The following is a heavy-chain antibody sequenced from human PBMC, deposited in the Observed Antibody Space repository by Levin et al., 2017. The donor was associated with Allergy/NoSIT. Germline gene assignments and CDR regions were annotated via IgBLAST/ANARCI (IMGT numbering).Heavy chain of an antibody. CDR2: ISSSRKTI. CDR1: EFTFGSYS. V-gene: IGHV3-48*02. Sequence: GGSLRLSCAASEFTFGSYSMNWVRQAPGKRLEWVSYISSSRKTIYYADSVKGRFTISRDNAKNSLYLQMNSLRDEDTAVYYCARGYYYDGPAYFDYWGQGTLVTVSS. D-gene: IGHD3-22*01. CDR3: ARGYYYDGPAYFDY. J-gene: IGHJ4*02.